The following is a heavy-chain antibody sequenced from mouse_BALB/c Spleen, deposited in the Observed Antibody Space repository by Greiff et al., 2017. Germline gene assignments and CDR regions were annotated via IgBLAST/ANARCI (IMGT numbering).Heavy chain of an antibody. D-gene: IGHD2-2*01. CDR3: ARDGYGESWFAY. CDR1: GYSFTGYY. J-gene: IGHJ3*01. CDR2: INPYNGAT. Sequence: VQLKQSGPELVKPGASVKISCKASGYSFTGYYMHWVKQSHVKSLEWIGRINPYNGATSYNQNFKDKASLTVDKSSSTAYMELHSLTSEDSAVYYCARDGYGESWFAYWGQGTLVTVSA. V-gene: IGHV1-31*01.